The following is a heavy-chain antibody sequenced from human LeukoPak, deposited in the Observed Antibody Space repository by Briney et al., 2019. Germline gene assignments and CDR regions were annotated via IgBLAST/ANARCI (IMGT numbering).Heavy chain of an antibody. CDR1: LFTFSSYS. D-gene: IGHD1-26*01. J-gene: IGHJ4*02. CDR2: ISSSSSTI. V-gene: IGHV3-48*04. Sequence: PGWSLRLSCAASLFTFSSYSMNWVRQAPGKGREGVSFISSSSSTIYYADSVKGRFTISRDNAKNSLYLQMNSLRAEDTAVYYCARDRGGSYSAIDYWGQGTLVTVSS. CDR3: ARDRGGSYSAIDY.